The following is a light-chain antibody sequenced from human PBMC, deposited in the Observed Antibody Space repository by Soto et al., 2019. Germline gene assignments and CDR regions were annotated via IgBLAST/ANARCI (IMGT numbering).Light chain of an antibody. CDR1: SSDVGGYDY. V-gene: IGLV2-14*01. CDR3: SSYTRSTTHV. Sequence: QSALTQPASLSGSPGQSITISCTGTSSDVGGYDYVSWYQQHPGKAPKLIIYEVNHRPSGVSNRFSGSKSGNTASLTISGLQADDEADYYCSSYTRSTTHVFGGGTKLTVL. J-gene: IGLJ2*01. CDR2: EVN.